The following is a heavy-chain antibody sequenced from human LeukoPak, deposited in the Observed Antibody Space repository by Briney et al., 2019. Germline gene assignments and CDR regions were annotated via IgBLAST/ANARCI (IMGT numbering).Heavy chain of an antibody. CDR1: GFIFSSYG. CDR3: AKIRGGATIFGDFDY. J-gene: IGHJ4*02. D-gene: IGHD5-24*01. Sequence: PGGSLRLSCEASGFIFSSYGMHWVRQAPGKGLEWVAVISYDGNNQYYSDSVKGRFTMSRDNSKNTVYPQMNSLRAEDTAVYYCAKIRGGATIFGDFDYWGQGTLVTVSS. CDR2: ISYDGNNQ. V-gene: IGHV3-30*18.